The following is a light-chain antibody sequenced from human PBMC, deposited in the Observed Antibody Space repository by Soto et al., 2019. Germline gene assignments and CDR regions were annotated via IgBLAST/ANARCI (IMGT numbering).Light chain of an antibody. CDR1: QTIGSN. CDR3: QQYNNWPPWT. V-gene: IGKV3-15*01. CDR2: GAS. J-gene: IGKJ1*01. Sequence: EIVMTQSPAALSVSPGERVTLSCRASQTIGSNLAWYQQRPGQAPSLLIFGASTRATGIPARVNGSGSGTQFTLTISSLQSEDSAVYYCQQYNNWPPWTFGQGTKVEIK.